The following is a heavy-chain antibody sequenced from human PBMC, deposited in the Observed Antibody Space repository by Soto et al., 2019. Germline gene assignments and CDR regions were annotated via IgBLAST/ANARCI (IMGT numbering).Heavy chain of an antibody. J-gene: IGHJ3*02. D-gene: IGHD2-15*01. Sequence: QVQLVQSGAEVKKPGASVKVSCKASGYTFTGYYMHWVRQAPGQGLEWMGWINPNSGGTNYAQKFQGRVTMTRDTSISTAYMELSRLRSDDTAVYYCARDSRDIVVVVAAPDAFDIWGQGTMVTVSS. CDR2: INPNSGGT. V-gene: IGHV1-2*02. CDR1: GYTFTGYY. CDR3: ARDSRDIVVVVAAPDAFDI.